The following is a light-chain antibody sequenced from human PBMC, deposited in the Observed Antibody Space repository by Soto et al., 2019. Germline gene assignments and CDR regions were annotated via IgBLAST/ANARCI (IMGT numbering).Light chain of an antibody. Sequence: ESVLTQSPGTLSLSPGERATLSCRASQSVTSTYLAWYQQKPGQAPRLLIYGASSRATGIPDRFSGSGSGTDFTLTISRLEPEDFAIYYCQPYNNWPLTFGGGTKVESK. J-gene: IGKJ4*01. CDR2: GAS. CDR1: QSVTSTY. V-gene: IGKV3-20*01. CDR3: QPYNNWPLT.